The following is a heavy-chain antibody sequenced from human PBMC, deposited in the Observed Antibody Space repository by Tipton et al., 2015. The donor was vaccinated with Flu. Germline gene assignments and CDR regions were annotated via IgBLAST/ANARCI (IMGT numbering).Heavy chain of an antibody. CDR1: GGSISSVSHY. Sequence: TLSLTCAVSGGSISSVSHYWGWIRQPPGKGLEWIGNIYYSGSTYYNPSLNSRVTISVDTTENQFSLKLSSVTAADTAVYYCARRGYSYGWVDYWGQGTLVTVSS. D-gene: IGHD5-18*01. CDR3: ARRGYSYGWVDY. J-gene: IGHJ4*02. V-gene: IGHV4-39*01. CDR2: IYYSGST.